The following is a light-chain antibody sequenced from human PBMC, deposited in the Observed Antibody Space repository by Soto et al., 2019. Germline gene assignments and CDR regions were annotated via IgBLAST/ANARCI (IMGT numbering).Light chain of an antibody. CDR1: QSVSSSY. CDR3: QQYGSSPRFT. CDR2: GAS. V-gene: IGKV3-20*01. Sequence: EIVLTQSPGTLSLSPGERATLSCRASQSVSSSYLAWYQQKPGQAPRLLIYGASSRATGIPDRFSGSRSGTDFTLTISRLEPDDFAVYYGQQYGSSPRFTFGPGTKVDIK. J-gene: IGKJ3*01.